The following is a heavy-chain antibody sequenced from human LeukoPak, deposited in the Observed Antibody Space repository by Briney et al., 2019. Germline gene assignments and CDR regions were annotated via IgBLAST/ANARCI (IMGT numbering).Heavy chain of an antibody. CDR2: ISYDGSNK. D-gene: IGHD3-10*01. CDR1: GFTFSSHA. J-gene: IGHJ4*02. V-gene: IGHV3-30-3*01. Sequence: PGGSLRLSCAASGFTFSSHAMHWVRQAPGKGLEWVAVISYDGSNKYYADSVKGRFTISRDNSKNTLYLQMNSLRAEDTAVYYCARVWSLLWFGELLRDDYWGQGTQVTVSS. CDR3: ARVWSLLWFGELLRDDY.